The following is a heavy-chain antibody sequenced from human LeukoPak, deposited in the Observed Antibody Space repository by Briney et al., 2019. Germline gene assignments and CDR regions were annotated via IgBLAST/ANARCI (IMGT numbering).Heavy chain of an antibody. CDR3: TADRFF. CDR1: GFRFGDYG. V-gene: IGHV3-49*04. CDR2: IRGKAYGGTA. J-gene: IGHJ4*02. D-gene: IGHD3-3*01. Sequence: GGSLRLSCRASGFRFGDYGMSWVRQAPGKGLEWVGFIRGKAYGGTAEYAASVKGRFSISRDDSKSIAYLQMNSLKTDDTAVYYCTADRFFWGQGTLVTVSS.